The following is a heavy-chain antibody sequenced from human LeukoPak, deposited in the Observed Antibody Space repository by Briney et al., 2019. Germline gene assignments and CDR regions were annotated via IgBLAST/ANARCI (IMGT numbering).Heavy chain of an antibody. CDR2: TWYRSQWFS. CDR1: GDSVSSNTAT. CDR3: ARGPTGLDR. D-gene: IGHD1-14*01. J-gene: IGHJ5*02. V-gene: IGHV6-1*01. Sequence: SQTLSLTCAISGDSVSSNTATWTWARQSPSRGLEWLGRTWYRSQWFSDYAPSVKSRITINSDTSKNQFFLHLNSVTPEDTAVYYCARGPTGLDRWGRGTLVTVSS.